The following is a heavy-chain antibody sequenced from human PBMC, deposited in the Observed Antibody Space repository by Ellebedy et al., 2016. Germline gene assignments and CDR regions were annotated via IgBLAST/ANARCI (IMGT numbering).Heavy chain of an antibody. D-gene: IGHD4-17*01. J-gene: IGHJ4*02. CDR3: AGNYGAYFDY. CDR1: GDSISSYY. V-gene: IGHV4-59*08. Sequence: GSLRLSCTVSGDSISSYYWSWIRQPPGKGLEWIGYIYYSGSTNYNPSLKSRVTISVDTSKNQFSLKLSSVTAADTAVYYCAGNYGAYFDYWGQGTLVTVSS. CDR2: IYYSGST.